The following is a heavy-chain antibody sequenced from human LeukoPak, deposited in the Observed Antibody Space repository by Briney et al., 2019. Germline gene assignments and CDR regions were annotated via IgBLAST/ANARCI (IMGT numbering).Heavy chain of an antibody. CDR2: IYYSGST. CDR1: GGSISSSSYY. CDR3: ARHVAAAVNFDY. D-gene: IGHD6-13*01. J-gene: IGHJ4*02. V-gene: IGHV4-39*01. Sequence: SETLSLTCTVSGGSISSSSYYWGWLRQPPGKGLEWIGSIYYSGSTYCNPSLKSRVTISVDTSKNQFSLKLSSVTAADTAVYYCARHVAAAVNFDYWGQGTLVTVSS.